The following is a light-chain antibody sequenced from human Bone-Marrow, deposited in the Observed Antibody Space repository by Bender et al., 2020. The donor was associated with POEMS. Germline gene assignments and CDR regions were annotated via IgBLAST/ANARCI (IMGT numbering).Light chain of an antibody. V-gene: IGLV2-14*02. CDR1: TNDIGSYNL. CDR2: EGT. Sequence: QSALTQPASVSGSPGQSITISCTGTTNDIGSYNLVSWYQQHPGKAPKLMIYEGTKRPSGVSNRFSGSKSGTSASLAISGLQSEDEADYYCAAWDDSLSGRVVFGGGTKLTVL. J-gene: IGLJ2*01. CDR3: AAWDDSLSGRVV.